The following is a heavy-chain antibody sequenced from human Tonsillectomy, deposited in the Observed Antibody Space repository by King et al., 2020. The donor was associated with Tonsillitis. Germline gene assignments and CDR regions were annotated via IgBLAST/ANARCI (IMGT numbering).Heavy chain of an antibody. CDR3: AREPPYEILTGYYYYYGMDV. CDR1: GFTFSSYN. Sequence: VQLVESGGGLVKPGGSLRLSCAASGFTFSSYNMNWVRQAPGKGLEWVSSISSSSSYIYYADSVKGRFTISRDNAKNSLYLQMNSLRAEDTAVYYCAREPPYEILTGYYYYYGMDVWGQGTTVTVSS. CDR2: ISSSSSYI. D-gene: IGHD3-9*01. J-gene: IGHJ6*02. V-gene: IGHV3-21*01.